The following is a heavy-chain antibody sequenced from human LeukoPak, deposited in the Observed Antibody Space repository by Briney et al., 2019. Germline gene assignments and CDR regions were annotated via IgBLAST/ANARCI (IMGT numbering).Heavy chain of an antibody. CDR1: GYTFTSYG. D-gene: IGHD1-26*01. V-gene: IGHV1-18*01. CDR2: ISAYNGNT. Sequence: GASVKVSCKASGYTFTSYGISWVRQAPGQGLEWMGWISAYNGNTNYAQKLQGRVTITTDTSTSTAYMELRSLRSEDTAVYYCARGKRGATTDYFDYWGQGTLVTVSS. J-gene: IGHJ4*02. CDR3: ARGKRGATTDYFDY.